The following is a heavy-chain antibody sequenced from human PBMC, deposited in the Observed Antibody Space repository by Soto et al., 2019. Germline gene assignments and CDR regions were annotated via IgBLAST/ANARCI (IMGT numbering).Heavy chain of an antibody. D-gene: IGHD3-22*01. J-gene: IGHJ4*02. Sequence: ASVKVSFKASGYTFTSYAMNWVRQAPGQGLEWMGWINTNTGNPTYAQGFTGRFVFSLDTSVSTAYLQICSLKAEDTAVYYCARVPYYYDSSGWPPDYWGQGTLVTVSS. V-gene: IGHV7-4-1*01. CDR2: INTNTGNP. CDR3: ARVPYYYDSSGWPPDY. CDR1: GYTFTSYA.